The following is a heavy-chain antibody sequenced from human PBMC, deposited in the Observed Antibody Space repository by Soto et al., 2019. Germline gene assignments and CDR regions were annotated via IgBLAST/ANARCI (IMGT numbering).Heavy chain of an antibody. J-gene: IGHJ5*02. Sequence: SETLSLTCAVYGGSGGSFSGYYWSWIRQPPGKGLEWIGEINHSGSTNYNPSLKSRVTISVDTSKNQFSLKLSSVTAADTAVYYCARQFGYCTSTSCYARSGDNWFDPWGQGTLVTVS. D-gene: IGHD2-2*01. V-gene: IGHV4-34*01. CDR2: INHSGST. CDR3: ARQFGYCTSTSCYARSGDNWFDP. CDR1: GGSGGSFSGYY.